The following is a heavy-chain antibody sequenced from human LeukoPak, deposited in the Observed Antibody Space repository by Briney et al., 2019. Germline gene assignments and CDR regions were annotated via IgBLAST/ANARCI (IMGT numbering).Heavy chain of an antibody. Sequence: PSETLSLTCTVSGGSISSYYWSWIRQSPGKGLEWIGRIYTSGSTNYNPSLKSRVTMSVDTSKNQFSLKLSSVTAADTAVYYCARGNDWLLNWFDPWGQGTLVTVSS. V-gene: IGHV4-4*07. J-gene: IGHJ5*02. D-gene: IGHD3-9*01. CDR2: IYTSGST. CDR3: ARGNDWLLNWFDP. CDR1: GGSISSYY.